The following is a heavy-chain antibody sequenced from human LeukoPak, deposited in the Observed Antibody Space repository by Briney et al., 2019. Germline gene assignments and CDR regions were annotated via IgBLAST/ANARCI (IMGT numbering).Heavy chain of an antibody. D-gene: IGHD6-19*01. Sequence: GGSLRLSCAASGFTVSSKYMSWVRQAPGKGLGRVSVIYSDGSTYYTDSVKGRFIISRDNPKNTLYLQMNSLRAEDTAVYYCARVVAVAGIYYFDYWGQGTLVTVSS. CDR1: GFTVSSKY. J-gene: IGHJ4*02. V-gene: IGHV3-53*01. CDR2: IYSDGST. CDR3: ARVVAVAGIYYFDY.